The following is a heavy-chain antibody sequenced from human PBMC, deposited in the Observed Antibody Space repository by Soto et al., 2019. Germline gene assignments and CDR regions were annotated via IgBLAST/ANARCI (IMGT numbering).Heavy chain of an antibody. CDR1: GFTFSSYG. J-gene: IGHJ4*02. CDR3: AKFPRWSGYYSDLD. V-gene: IGHV3-30*18. D-gene: IGHD3-3*01. Sequence: PGGSLRLSCAASGFTFSSYGMHWVRQAPGKGLEWVAVISYDGSNKYYADSVKGRFTISRDNSKNTLYLQMNSLRAEDTAVYYCAKFPRWSGYYSDLDWGQGTLVTVYS. CDR2: ISYDGSNK.